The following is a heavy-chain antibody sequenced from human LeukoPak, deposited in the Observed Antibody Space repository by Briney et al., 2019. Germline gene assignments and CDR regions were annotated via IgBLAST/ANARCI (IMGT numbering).Heavy chain of an antibody. D-gene: IGHD5-18*01. CDR2: IYDSGSA. Sequence: SETLSLTCPVSGGSISFYYWSWIRQSPGKGLEWIGYIYDSGSANYNPSLKKRVTISIDTSKNQFSLRLSSVTAADTALYYCAREYSYGYFFDYWGQGTLVTVSS. V-gene: IGHV4-59*01. J-gene: IGHJ4*02. CDR3: AREYSYGYFFDY. CDR1: GGSISFYY.